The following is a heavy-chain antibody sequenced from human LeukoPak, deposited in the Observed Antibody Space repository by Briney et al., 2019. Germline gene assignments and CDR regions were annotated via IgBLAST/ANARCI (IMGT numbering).Heavy chain of an antibody. CDR3: ARSMVLIAAAGKGFDY. D-gene: IGHD6-13*01. J-gene: IGHJ4*02. CDR1: GGSFSDYY. V-gene: IGHV4-34*01. CDR2: INHTGTT. Sequence: PSETLSLTCAVYGGSFSDYYWNWIRQSPGKGLEWIGEINHTGTTNYNPSLKSPVTISVDTSKNQFSLRLSSVTAADTAVYYCARSMVLIAAAGKGFDYWGQGTLVTVSS.